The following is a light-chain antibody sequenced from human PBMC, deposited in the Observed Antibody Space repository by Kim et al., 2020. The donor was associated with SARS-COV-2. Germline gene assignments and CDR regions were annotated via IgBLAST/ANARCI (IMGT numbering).Light chain of an antibody. CDR2: GAS. V-gene: IGKV3-20*01. CDR3: QQYGTPPWT. CDR1: QSVSGDY. J-gene: IGKJ1*01. Sequence: SPGEGATLSCRASQSVSGDYLGWYQQRPGQAPRLLVYGASTRATGIPDRFSGSGSGTDFTLTISRLEPEDFAVYFCQQYGTPPWTFGQGTKMDIK.